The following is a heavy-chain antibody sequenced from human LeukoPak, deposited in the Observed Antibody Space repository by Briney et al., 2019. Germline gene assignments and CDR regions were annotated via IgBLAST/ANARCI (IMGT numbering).Heavy chain of an antibody. V-gene: IGHV4-4*07. D-gene: IGHD3-22*01. Sequence: SETLSLTCTVSGGSISSYYWSWIQQPAGKGLEWIGRIYTSGSTNYNPSLKSRVTISVDKSKNQFSLKLSSVTAADTAVYYCARDRPGYYDSSGYLDYWGQGTLVTVSS. J-gene: IGHJ4*02. CDR2: IYTSGST. CDR1: GGSISSYY. CDR3: ARDRPGYYDSSGYLDY.